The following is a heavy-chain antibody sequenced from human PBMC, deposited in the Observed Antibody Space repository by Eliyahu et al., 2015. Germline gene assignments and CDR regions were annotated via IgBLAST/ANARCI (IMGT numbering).Heavy chain of an antibody. CDR3: MKDLRVGTPTGPFDY. CDR1: GFSLXGFA. Sequence: QVQLVESGGGVVQPGRSLRLSCAASGFSLXGFAVYWVRQAPGKGLEWVAAISFDGNKKFYGDSVKGRFTISRDNSDNIVYLQTNSLRPEDTAVYFCMKDLRVGTPTGPFDYWGPGTLVTVSS. V-gene: IGHV3-30*18. J-gene: IGHJ4*02. CDR2: ISFDGNKK. D-gene: IGHD1-26*01.